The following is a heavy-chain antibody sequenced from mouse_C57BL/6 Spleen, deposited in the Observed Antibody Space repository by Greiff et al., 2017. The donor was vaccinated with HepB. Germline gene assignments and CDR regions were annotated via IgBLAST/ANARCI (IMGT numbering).Heavy chain of an antibody. V-gene: IGHV1-4*01. CDR1: GYTFTSYT. J-gene: IGHJ3*01. CDR2: INPSSGYT. CDR3: ARNYGSSCLAY. D-gene: IGHD1-1*01. Sequence: QVQLKESGAELARPGASVKMSCKASGYTFTSYTMHWVKQRPGQGLEWIGYINPSSGYTKYNQKFKDKATLTADKSSSTAYMQLSSLTSEDSAVYYGARNYGSSCLAYWGQGTLVTVSA.